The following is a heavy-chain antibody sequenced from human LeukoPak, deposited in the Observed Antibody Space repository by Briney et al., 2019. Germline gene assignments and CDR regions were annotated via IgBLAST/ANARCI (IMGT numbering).Heavy chain of an antibody. D-gene: IGHD3-22*01. J-gene: IGHJ5*02. CDR2: ISGSGGST. V-gene: IGHV3-23*01. CDR3: AKTYYYDSSGYYLGS. CDR1: GFTFSSYA. Sequence: PGGSLRLSCAASGFTFSSYAMSWVRQAPGKGLEWVSAISGSGGSTYYADSVKGRFTISRDNPKNTLYLQMNSLRAEDTAVYYCAKTYYYDSSGYYLGSWGQGTLVTVSS.